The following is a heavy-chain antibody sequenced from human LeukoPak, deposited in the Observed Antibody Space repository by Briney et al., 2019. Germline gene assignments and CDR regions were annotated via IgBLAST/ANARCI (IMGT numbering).Heavy chain of an antibody. Sequence: GGSLRLSCAASGFTFSDYYMSWIRQAPGNGLDWVSYISSSGSTIYYADSVKGRFTISRDNAKNSLYLQMNSLRAEDTAVYYCASVWVVPGSDYWGQGTLVTVSS. V-gene: IGHV3-11*04. CDR3: ASVWVVPGSDY. CDR2: ISSSGSTI. J-gene: IGHJ4*02. D-gene: IGHD6-19*01. CDR1: GFTFSDYY.